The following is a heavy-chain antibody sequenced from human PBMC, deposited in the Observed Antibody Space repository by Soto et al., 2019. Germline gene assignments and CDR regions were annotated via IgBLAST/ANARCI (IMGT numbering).Heavy chain of an antibody. D-gene: IGHD2-21*02. CDR2: IYYSGSI. V-gene: IGHV4-30-4*08. CDR1: GGSISSDDYH. J-gene: IGHJ6*02. Sequence: PSETLSLTCTFSGGSISSDDYHWTWIRQPPGKGLEWIGYIYYSGSIFYNPSLKSRVTISVDTSKNQFSLNLSSVTAADTAVYFCAREDDGGDRDYYGLDVWGQGTTVTVSS. CDR3: AREDDGGDRDYYGLDV.